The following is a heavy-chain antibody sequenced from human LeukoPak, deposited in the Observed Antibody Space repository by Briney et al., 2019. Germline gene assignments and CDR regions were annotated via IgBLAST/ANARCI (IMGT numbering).Heavy chain of an antibody. J-gene: IGHJ6*02. D-gene: IGHD3-10*01. V-gene: IGHV1-18*01. Sequence: ASVKVSCKASGYTFTSYGISWVRQAPGQGLEWMGSISAHNGNTNFAQKFQGRVTMTTDTSTTTAYMELRSLSSDDTAVYYCAREVVNFHGSGSFSPRQDYYGMDVWGQGTTVIVSS. CDR3: AREVVNFHGSGSFSPRQDYYGMDV. CDR2: ISAHNGNT. CDR1: GYTFTSYG.